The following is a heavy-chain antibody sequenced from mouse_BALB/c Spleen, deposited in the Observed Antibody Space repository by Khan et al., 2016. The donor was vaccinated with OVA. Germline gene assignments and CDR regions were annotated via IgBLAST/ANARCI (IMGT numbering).Heavy chain of an antibody. CDR1: GYTFTDFT. D-gene: IGHD1-1*01. J-gene: IGHJ3*01. Sequence: QVQLKQSGAELVRPGVSVKISCKGSGYTFTDFTIHWVMQSHALSLEWIGVISTYYGDVTYNQKFKGKATMTADKSSSTTYMELARLTSEDSAIYYCTRGAGGSRVAYGGQGTLVTVSA. CDR2: ISTYYGDV. V-gene: IGHV1S137*01. CDR3: TRGAGGSRVAY.